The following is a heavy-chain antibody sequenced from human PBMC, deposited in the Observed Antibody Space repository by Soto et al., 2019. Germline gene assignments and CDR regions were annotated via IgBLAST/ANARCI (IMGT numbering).Heavy chain of an antibody. Sequence: SETLSLTCTVSGGSISSSMYYWGWIRQPPGRGLEWIGCIYQNENTYHNPSLKSRVTMSDTSKNQFSLKLSSVTAADTAVYYCARHQAGYCISASCSYWFDPWGQGTLVTVSS. J-gene: IGHJ5*02. CDR3: ARHQAGYCISASCSYWFDP. V-gene: IGHV4-39*01. D-gene: IGHD2-2*01. CDR2: IYQNENT. CDR1: GGSISSSMYY.